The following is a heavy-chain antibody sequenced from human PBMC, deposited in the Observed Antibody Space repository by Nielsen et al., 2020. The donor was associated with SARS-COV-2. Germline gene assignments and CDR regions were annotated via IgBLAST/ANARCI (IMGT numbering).Heavy chain of an antibody. D-gene: IGHD6-19*01. CDR3: ARDATSGWIPY. V-gene: IGHV4-59*13. Sequence: SETLSLTCTVSGVSIGNNYWSWIRQPPGKGLEWIGYVHYSGSTYYNPSLKSRVTISVDTSKNQFSLEVNSVTAADTAVYYCARDATSGWIPYWGQGTLVTVSS. CDR2: VHYSGST. CDR1: GVSIGNNY. J-gene: IGHJ4*02.